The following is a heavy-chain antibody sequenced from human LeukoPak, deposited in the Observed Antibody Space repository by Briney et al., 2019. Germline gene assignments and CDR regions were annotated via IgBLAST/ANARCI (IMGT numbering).Heavy chain of an antibody. CDR2: IYVDGGGA. CDR3: ARAYSYGYVT. Sequence: GGSLRLSCAASGFTFSTYSMHWVRQTPGKGLVWASRIYVDGGGAWYADSVKGRFTISRDNAKNTLYLQMNSLGADDTAVYYCARAYSYGYVTWGQGTLVTVSS. J-gene: IGHJ5*02. V-gene: IGHV3-74*01. D-gene: IGHD5-18*01. CDR1: GFTFSTYS.